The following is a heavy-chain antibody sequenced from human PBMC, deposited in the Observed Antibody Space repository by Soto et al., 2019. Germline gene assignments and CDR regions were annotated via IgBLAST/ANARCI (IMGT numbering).Heavy chain of an antibody. CDR2: INSDGSST. J-gene: IGHJ5*02. D-gene: IGHD3-10*01. V-gene: IGHV3-74*01. Sequence: GGSLRLSCAASGFTFSSYWMHWVRQAPGKGLVWVSRINSDGSSTSYADSVKGRFTISRDNAKNSLYLQMNSLRAEDTAVYYCARVPITMVRGVISSLYNWFDPWGQGTLVTVSS. CDR1: GFTFSSYW. CDR3: ARVPITMVRGVISSLYNWFDP.